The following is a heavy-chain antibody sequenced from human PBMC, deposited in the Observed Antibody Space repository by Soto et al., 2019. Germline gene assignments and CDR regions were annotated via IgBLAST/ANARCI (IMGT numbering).Heavy chain of an antibody. CDR2: IWYDGSNK. CDR3: AREGPYCSSTSCYGIDY. Sequence: GGSLRLSCAASGFTFSSYGMHWVRQAPGKGLEWVAVIWYDGSNKYYADSVKGRFTISRDNSKNTLYLQMNSLRAEETAVYYCAREGPYCSSTSCYGIDYWGQGTLVTVSS. D-gene: IGHD2-2*01. CDR1: GFTFSSYG. J-gene: IGHJ4*02. V-gene: IGHV3-33*01.